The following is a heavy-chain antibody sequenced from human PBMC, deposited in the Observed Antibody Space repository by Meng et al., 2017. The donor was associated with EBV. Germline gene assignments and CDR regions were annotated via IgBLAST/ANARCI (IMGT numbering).Heavy chain of an antibody. Sequence: VQRGQSGAGVKKPGASGKVSCKASGYTFTSYGISWVRQAPGQGLEWMGWISAYNGNTNYAQKLQGRVTMTTDTSTSTAYMELRSLRSDDTAVYYCARVRTFGGVIPPDYWGQGTLVTVSS. J-gene: IGHJ4*02. CDR3: ARVRTFGGVIPPDY. CDR2: ISAYNGNT. D-gene: IGHD3-16*02. V-gene: IGHV1-18*01. CDR1: GYTFTSYG.